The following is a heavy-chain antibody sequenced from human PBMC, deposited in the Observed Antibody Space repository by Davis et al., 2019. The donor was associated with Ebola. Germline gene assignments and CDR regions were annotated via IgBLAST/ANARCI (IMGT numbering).Heavy chain of an antibody. J-gene: IGHJ4*02. CDR1: GFTFSNNW. D-gene: IGHD2-21*01. CDR2: INRDGTTT. CDR3: ARGETLAYCGGDCYREFDY. Sequence: GESLKISCTVSGFTFSNNWMSWVRQVPGKGLVWVSSINRDGTTTTYADSVKGRFTISRDNAKNTLYLQMNSLRAEDTAVYYCARGETLAYCGGDCYREFDYWGQGTLVTVSS. V-gene: IGHV3-74*01.